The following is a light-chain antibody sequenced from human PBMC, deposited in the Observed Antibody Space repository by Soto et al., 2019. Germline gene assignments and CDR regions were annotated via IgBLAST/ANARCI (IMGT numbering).Light chain of an antibody. Sequence: QSALTQPRSVSGSPGQSVTISCTGTSSDVGAYTYVSWFQQHPSKAPKLIIYDVTKRPSGVPHHFSGSKSGNTASLTISGLQDEDEADYYCCSYAGGYTHVFGTGTKLTVL. CDR2: DVT. CDR1: SSDVGAYTY. J-gene: IGLJ1*01. V-gene: IGLV2-11*01. CDR3: CSYAGGYTHV.